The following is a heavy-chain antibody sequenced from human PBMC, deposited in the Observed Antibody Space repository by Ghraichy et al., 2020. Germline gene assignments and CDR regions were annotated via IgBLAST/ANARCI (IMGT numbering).Heavy chain of an antibody. D-gene: IGHD6-19*01. CDR1: GGSFSGYY. CDR3: ARVGGSGWYGNLDY. CDR2: INHSGST. Sequence: SETLSLTCAVYGGSFSGYYWSWIRQPPGKGLEWIGEINHSGSTNYNPSLKSRVTISVDTSKNQFSLKLSSVTAADTAVYYCARVGGSGWYGNLDYWGQGTLVTVSS. J-gene: IGHJ4*02. V-gene: IGHV4-34*01.